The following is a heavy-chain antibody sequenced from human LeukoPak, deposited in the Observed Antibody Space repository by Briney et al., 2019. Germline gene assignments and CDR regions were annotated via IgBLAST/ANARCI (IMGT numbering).Heavy chain of an antibody. CDR1: GYSFTSYW. V-gene: IGHV5-51*01. D-gene: IGHD1-26*01. Sequence: GESLQISCQGSGYSFTSYWIGWVCQLPGKGLEWMGIIYPGDSDTRYSPSFQGQVTISADKSISTAYLQWSSLKASDTAMYYCARVRGEWEPSFDYWGQGTLVTVSS. J-gene: IGHJ4*02. CDR3: ARVRGEWEPSFDY. CDR2: IYPGDSDT.